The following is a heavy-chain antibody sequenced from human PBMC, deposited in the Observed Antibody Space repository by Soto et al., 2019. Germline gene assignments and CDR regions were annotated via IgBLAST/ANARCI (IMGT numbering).Heavy chain of an antibody. V-gene: IGHV1-69*02. Sequence: ASVKVSCKASGGTFSSYTISWVRPAPGQGLEWMGRIIPILGIANYAQKFQGRVTITADKSASTAYMELSSLRSEDTAVYYCARIMGIAVAVDDDASDIWGQGTMVTV. D-gene: IGHD6-19*01. CDR2: IIPILGIA. CDR3: ARIMGIAVAVDDDASDI. J-gene: IGHJ3*02. CDR1: GGTFSSYT.